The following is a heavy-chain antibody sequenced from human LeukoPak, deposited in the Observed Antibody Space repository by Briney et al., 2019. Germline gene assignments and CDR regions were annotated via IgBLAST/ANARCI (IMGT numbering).Heavy chain of an antibody. CDR1: GYSFTSHW. CDR2: IYPGESDT. V-gene: IGHV5-51*01. Sequence: GESLMICCKGSGYSFTSHWIGWVRQMPGKGVGWVGVIYPGESDTRYSPSFQGQVTISADKSINTAYLQWSSLKASDTAMYYCATRSGGWYSFDYWGQGTPVTVSS. CDR3: ATRSGGWYSFDY. D-gene: IGHD6-19*01. J-gene: IGHJ4*02.